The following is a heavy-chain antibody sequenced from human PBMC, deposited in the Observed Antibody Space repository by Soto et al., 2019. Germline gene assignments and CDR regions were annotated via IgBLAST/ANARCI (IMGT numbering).Heavy chain of an antibody. CDR3: ARDSAESGYSYAPMGAFFDY. D-gene: IGHD5-18*01. V-gene: IGHV1-69*13. J-gene: IGHJ4*02. CDR1: CGTFISYA. CDR2: IIPIFGTA. Sequence: SGQVSFKASCGTFISYAISWVRQGPGQGLERMGGIIPIFGTANYAQKFQGRVTITADESTSTAYMELSSLRSEDTAVYYCARDSAESGYSYAPMGAFFDYWGQGTLVTVSS.